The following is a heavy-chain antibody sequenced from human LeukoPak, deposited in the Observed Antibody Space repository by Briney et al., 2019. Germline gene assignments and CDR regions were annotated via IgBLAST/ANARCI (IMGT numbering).Heavy chain of an antibody. CDR1: GFTFSSYG. J-gene: IGHJ4*02. CDR3: ARGEADY. Sequence: GGSLRLSCAASGFTFSSYGMSWVRQAPGKGLEWVSANSGSGGSTYYADSVKGRFTISRDNAKNSLYLQMNSLRAEDTAVYYCARGEADYWGQGTLVTVSS. CDR2: NSGSGGST. V-gene: IGHV3-23*01.